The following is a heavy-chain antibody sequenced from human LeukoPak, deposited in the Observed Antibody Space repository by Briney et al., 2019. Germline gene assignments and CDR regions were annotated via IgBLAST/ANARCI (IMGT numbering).Heavy chain of an antibody. CDR1: GFTYSGHN. J-gene: IGHJ5*02. V-gene: IGHV3-48*04. CDR3: ARDGPAYCGGVCYMRDLSS. CDR2: VSISSGTI. Sequence: GGSLRLSCAASGFTYSGHNMNWVRQAPGKGLEWISFVSISSGTIYYADSVNGRFRISRDNAKSSLDLEMNSLRAEDTAVYYCARDGPAYCGGVCYMRDLSSWGQGTLVTVSS. D-gene: IGHD2-21*02.